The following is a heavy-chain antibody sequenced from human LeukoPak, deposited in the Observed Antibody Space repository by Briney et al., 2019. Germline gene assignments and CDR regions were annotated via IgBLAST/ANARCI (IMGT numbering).Heavy chain of an antibody. CDR1: GGSFSGYY. V-gene: IGHV4-34*01. J-gene: IGHJ4*02. Sequence: SETLSLTCAVYGGSFSGYYWSWIRQPPGKGLEWIGEINHSGSTNYNPSLKSRVTISVDTSRNQFSLKLNSVTAADTAVYYCARLSGYDWESFYDYWGQGTLVTVSS. D-gene: IGHD5-12*01. CDR2: INHSGST. CDR3: ARLSGYDWESFYDY.